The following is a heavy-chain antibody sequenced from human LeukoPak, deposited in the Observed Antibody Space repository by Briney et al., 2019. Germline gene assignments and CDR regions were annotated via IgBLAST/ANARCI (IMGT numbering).Heavy chain of an antibody. CDR2: INHSGST. J-gene: IGHJ4*02. V-gene: IGHV4-34*09. D-gene: IGHD5-24*01. CDR1: GGSFSGYY. CDR3: ASFKRGEMATITAGFDY. Sequence: SETLSLTCAVYGGSFSGYYWSWIRQPPGKGLERIGEINHSGSTNYNPSLKSRVTISVDTSKNQFSLKLSSMTAADTAVYYCASFKRGEMATITAGFDYWGQGTLVTVSS.